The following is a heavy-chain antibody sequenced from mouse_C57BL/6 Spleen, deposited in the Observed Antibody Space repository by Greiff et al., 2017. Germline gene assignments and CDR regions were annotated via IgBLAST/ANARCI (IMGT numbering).Heavy chain of an antibody. V-gene: IGHV14-1*01. Sequence: EVQLQQSGAELVRPGASVKLSCTASGFNIKDYYMHWVKQRPEQGLEWIGRIDPEDGDNEYAPKFQGKVTMTADTSYNTSYLQLSSLTSEDTAVYYYTTLSDYWGQGTTLTVSS. J-gene: IGHJ2*01. CDR1: GFNIKDYY. CDR3: TTLSDY. CDR2: IDPEDGDN.